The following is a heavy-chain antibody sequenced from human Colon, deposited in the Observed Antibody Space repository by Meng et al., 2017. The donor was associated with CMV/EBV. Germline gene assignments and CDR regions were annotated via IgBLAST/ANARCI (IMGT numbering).Heavy chain of an antibody. CDR2: TTWNGGTT. CDR3: VRDIGGWRNWFDP. Sequence: CVASGFKFDDYGMSWVRPLPGKGLEWVSGTTWNGGTTGYAESVKGRFTISRDNAKNSLYLQMDSLRPEDTAFYHCVRDIGGWRNWFDPWGQGTLVTVSS. D-gene: IGHD4-23*01. J-gene: IGHJ5*02. CDR1: GFKFDDYG. V-gene: IGHV3-20*01.